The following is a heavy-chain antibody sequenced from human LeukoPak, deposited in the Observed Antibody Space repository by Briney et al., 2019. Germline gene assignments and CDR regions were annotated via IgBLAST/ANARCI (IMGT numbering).Heavy chain of an antibody. CDR2: ISSSSSYI. D-gene: IGHD3-10*01. Sequence: GGSLRLSCAASGFTFSSYSMNWVRQAPGKGLEWVSSISSSSSYIYYADSVKGRFTISRDNAKNSLYLQMNSLRAEDTAVYYCARDASHGEYYYYYMDVWGKGTTVTVSS. J-gene: IGHJ6*03. V-gene: IGHV3-21*01. CDR1: GFTFSSYS. CDR3: ARDASHGEYYYYYMDV.